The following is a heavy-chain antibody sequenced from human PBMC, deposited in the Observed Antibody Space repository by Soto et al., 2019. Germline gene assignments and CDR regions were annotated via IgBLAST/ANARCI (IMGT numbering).Heavy chain of an antibody. Sequence: GGSLRLSCAASGFTFSSYAMSWVRQAPGKGLEWVSAISGSGGSTYYADSVKGRFTISRDNSKNTLYLQMNSLRAEDTAVYYCARDKTGTTSPPDYWGQGTLVTVSS. CDR3: ARDKTGTTSPPDY. V-gene: IGHV3-23*01. D-gene: IGHD1-1*01. J-gene: IGHJ4*02. CDR1: GFTFSSYA. CDR2: ISGSGGST.